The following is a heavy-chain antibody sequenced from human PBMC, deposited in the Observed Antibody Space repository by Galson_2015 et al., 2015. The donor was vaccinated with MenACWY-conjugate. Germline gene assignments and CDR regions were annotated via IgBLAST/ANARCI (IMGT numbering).Heavy chain of an antibody. CDR3: ARAQGFWDW. V-gene: IGHV3-7*03. CDR1: GFTLRIYW. D-gene: IGHD3/OR15-3a*01. Sequence: SLRLSCAASGFTLRIYWMSWVRQAPGKGLEWVANINPDESEKYYVDSVKGRFTISRDNAKNSLYLQMDSLRAEDTAVYYCARAQGFWDWWGQGIRVTVSS. CDR2: INPDESEK. J-gene: IGHJ4*02.